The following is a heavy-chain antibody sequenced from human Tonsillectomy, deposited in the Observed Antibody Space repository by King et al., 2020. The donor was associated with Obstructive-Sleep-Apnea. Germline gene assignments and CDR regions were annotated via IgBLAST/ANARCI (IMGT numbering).Heavy chain of an antibody. CDR1: GFTFSDHY. J-gene: IGHJ6*02. CDR3: ARVFGGAHYGMDV. Sequence: VQLVESGGGLVQPGGSLTLSCVASGFTFSDHYMDWLRQAPGKGLEWVGRIRKKVNSYTTEYAASVKGRFNISRDDSQRSLYLQMKSLKSDDTATYHCARVFGGAHYGMDVWGQGTSVTVSS. CDR2: IRKKVNSYTT. D-gene: IGHD3-16*01. V-gene: IGHV3-72*01.